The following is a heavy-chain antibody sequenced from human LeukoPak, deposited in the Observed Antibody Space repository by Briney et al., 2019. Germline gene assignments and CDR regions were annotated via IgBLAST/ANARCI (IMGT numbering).Heavy chain of an antibody. CDR1: GGSFSGYY. CDR3: ARGQGGSSHYYDRGTYYFDY. D-gene: IGHD3-22*01. CDR2: INHSGST. V-gene: IGHV4-34*01. Sequence: ETLSLTCAVYGGSFSGYYWSWIRQPPGKGLEWIGEINHSGSTNYNPSLKSRVTISVDTSRNQFSLKLSSVTAADTAVYYCARGQGGSSHYYDRGTYYFDYWGQGTLVTVSS. J-gene: IGHJ4*02.